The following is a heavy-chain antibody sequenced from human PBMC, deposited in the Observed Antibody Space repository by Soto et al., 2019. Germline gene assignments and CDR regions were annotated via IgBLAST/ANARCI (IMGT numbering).Heavy chain of an antibody. CDR3: ARDTTMGGYYFDY. Sequence: QVQLQESGPGLVKPSETLSLTCSVSGGSVSSGSYYWSWIRQPPGKGLEWIGYIFYSGSTNYNPSLGSRVTISVDTSKNPFSLRLSSVTAADTAVYYCARDTTMGGYYFDYWGQGTLVTVSS. V-gene: IGHV4-61*01. CDR1: GGSVSSGSYY. J-gene: IGHJ4*02. CDR2: IFYSGST. D-gene: IGHD3-16*01.